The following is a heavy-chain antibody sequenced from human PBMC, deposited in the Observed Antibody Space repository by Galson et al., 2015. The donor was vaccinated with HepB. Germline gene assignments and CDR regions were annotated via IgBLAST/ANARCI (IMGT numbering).Heavy chain of an antibody. J-gene: IGHJ6*02. Sequence: SLRLSCAASEFTFSSYGMHWVRQAPGKGLEWVAVISYDGNNKYHADSVKGRFTISRDNSNNTLYLQMNSLRAEDTAVYYCVKDHRRMYYYYGMDVWGQGTTVTVSS. V-gene: IGHV3-30*18. CDR1: EFTFSSYG. CDR3: VKDHRRMYYYYGMDV. CDR2: ISYDGNNK.